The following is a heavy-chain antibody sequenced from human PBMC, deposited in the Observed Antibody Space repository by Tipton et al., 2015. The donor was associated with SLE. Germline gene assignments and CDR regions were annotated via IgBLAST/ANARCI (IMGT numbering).Heavy chain of an antibody. CDR1: GGSFSGYY. CDR2: INHSGST. CDR3: ARARTRAARPGNWFDP. D-gene: IGHD6-6*01. J-gene: IGHJ5*02. Sequence: LRLSCAVYGGSFSGYYWSWIRQPPGKGLEWIGEINHSGSTNYNPSLKSPVTISVDTSKNQFSLKLSSVTAADTAVYYCARARTRAARPGNWFDPWGEGSLVTVSS. V-gene: IGHV4-34*01.